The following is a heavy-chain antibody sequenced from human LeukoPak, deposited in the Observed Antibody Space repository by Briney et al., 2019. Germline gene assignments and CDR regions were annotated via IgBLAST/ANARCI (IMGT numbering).Heavy chain of an antibody. J-gene: IGHJ5*02. Sequence: PGGSLRLSCEGSGITFSSNWMHWVRQAPGKGLLWVSRINTDVRTTGYAGFVRGRFTISRDNAKNLLYLQMNSLRPEDTAVYYCARDWYCSSSICYTDRNWFDPWGQGTLVTVSS. CDR3: ARDWYCSSSICYTDRNWFDP. CDR2: INTDVRTT. D-gene: IGHD2-2*02. V-gene: IGHV3-74*01. CDR1: GITFSSNW.